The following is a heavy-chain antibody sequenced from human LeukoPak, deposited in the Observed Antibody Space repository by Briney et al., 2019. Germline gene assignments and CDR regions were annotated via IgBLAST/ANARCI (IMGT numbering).Heavy chain of an antibody. CDR2: ISGSGGST. CDR3: AKSAVAYCGGDCYSLLDY. D-gene: IGHD2-21*02. V-gene: IGHV3-23*01. Sequence: GGSLRLSCTASGFTFGDYAVSWVRQAPGKGLEWVSAISGSGGSTYYADSVKGRFTISRDNSKNTLYLQMNSLRAEDTAVYYCAKSAVAYCGGDCYSLLDYWGQGTLVTVSS. J-gene: IGHJ4*02. CDR1: GFTFGDYA.